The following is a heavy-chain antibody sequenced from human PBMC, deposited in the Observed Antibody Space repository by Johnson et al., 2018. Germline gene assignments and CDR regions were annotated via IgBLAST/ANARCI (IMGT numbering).Heavy chain of an antibody. V-gene: IGHV3-30-3*01. CDR3: ARGRVQLWFDAFDI. J-gene: IGHJ3*02. CDR2: ISYDGSNK. CDR1: RFTFSSYA. D-gene: IGHD5-18*01. Sequence: QVQLVESGGGVVQPGRSLRLSCAASRFTFSSYAMHWVRQAPGTGLAWVAVISYDGSNKYYADPVKGRFTISRDNSKNTLYLQMNSLRAEDTGVYSCARGRVQLWFDAFDIWGQGTMVTVSS.